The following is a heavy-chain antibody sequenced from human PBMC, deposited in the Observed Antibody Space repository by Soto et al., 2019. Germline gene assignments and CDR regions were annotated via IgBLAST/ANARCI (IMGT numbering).Heavy chain of an antibody. J-gene: IGHJ4*02. CDR3: GRYAGYVDS. Sequence: ETLSLTCTVSGGSISSSYWSWIRQPPGRGLEWIGDIYYRGSTNYNPSLESRVTISIDTSKKQFSLKVTSVTAADTAVYYCGRYAGYVDSWGQGTLVTVSS. V-gene: IGHV4-59*01. CDR1: GGSISSSY. CDR2: IYYRGST. D-gene: IGHD2-2*01.